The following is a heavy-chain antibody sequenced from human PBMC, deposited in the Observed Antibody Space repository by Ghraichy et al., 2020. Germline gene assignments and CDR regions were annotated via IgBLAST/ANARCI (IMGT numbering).Heavy chain of an antibody. CDR2: IYTGGST. CDR3: ARDTRYHGTYSNY. V-gene: IGHV3-53*01. CDR1: GFTVSSYY. D-gene: IGHD1-26*01. J-gene: IGHJ4*02. Sequence: GGSLRLSCAASGFTVSSYYMNWVRQAPGKGLEWVSVIYTGGSTDYEDSVRGRFTISSDSSKNTVYLQMNSLRADDTAVYYCARDTRYHGTYSNYWGQGTLVTVSS.